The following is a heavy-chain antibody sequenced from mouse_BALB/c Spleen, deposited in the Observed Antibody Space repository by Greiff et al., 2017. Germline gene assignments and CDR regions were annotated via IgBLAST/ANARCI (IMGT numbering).Heavy chain of an antibody. V-gene: IGHV5-17*02. CDR2: ISSGSSTI. CDR3: ARLGPYGNYWYFDV. D-gene: IGHD2-10*02. J-gene: IGHJ1*01. Sequence: EVQGVESGGGLVQPGGSRKLSCAASGFTFSSFGMHWVRQAPEKGLEWVAYISSGSSTIYYADTVKGRFTISRDNPKNTLFLQMTSLRSEDTAMYYCARLGPYGNYWYFDVWGAGTTVTVSS. CDR1: GFTFSSFG.